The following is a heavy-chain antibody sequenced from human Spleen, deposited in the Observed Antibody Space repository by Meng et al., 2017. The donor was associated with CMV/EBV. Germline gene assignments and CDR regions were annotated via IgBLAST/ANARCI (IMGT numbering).Heavy chain of an antibody. D-gene: IGHD3-10*01. J-gene: IGHJ4*02. CDR3: ATSRGNTFDN. Sequence: LRLSCTVSGGSISSSSYYWGWIRQPPGKGLEWIGYISNNGRAYYIPSLKSRVTISLDTSKNHFSLKLGPVTAADTAVYYCATSRGNTFDNWGQGTLVTVSS. CDR2: ISNNGRA. V-gene: IGHV4-30-4*08. CDR1: GGSISSSSYY.